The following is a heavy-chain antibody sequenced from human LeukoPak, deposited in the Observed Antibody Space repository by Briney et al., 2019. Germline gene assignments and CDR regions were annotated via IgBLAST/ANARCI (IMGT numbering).Heavy chain of an antibody. CDR2: ISSSGSTI. V-gene: IGHV3-11*04. CDR3: ARHQCSSTSCFTWLAWFDP. J-gene: IGHJ5*02. D-gene: IGHD2-2*01. CDR1: GFTFSGYY. Sequence: VKPGGSLRLSCAASGFTFSGYYMNWIRQAPGKGLEWVSYISSSGSTIYYADSVKGRFTISRDNAKNSLYLQMNSLRAEDTAIYYCARHQCSSTSCFTWLAWFDPWGQGTLVTVSS.